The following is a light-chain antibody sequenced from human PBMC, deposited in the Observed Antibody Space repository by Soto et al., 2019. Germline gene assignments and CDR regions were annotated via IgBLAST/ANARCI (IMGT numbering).Light chain of an antibody. CDR3: QQYDSYPLT. CDR1: QSVSSNY. Sequence: EGVLTQSPGTLSLSPGERTTLSCRTSQSVSSNYLAWYQQKPGQAPRVLIYGASSRAPGIPDRFSGSGSGTDFTLTISSLHPEDFATYYCQQYDSYPLTSGGGTK. V-gene: IGKV3-20*01. CDR2: GAS. J-gene: IGKJ4*01.